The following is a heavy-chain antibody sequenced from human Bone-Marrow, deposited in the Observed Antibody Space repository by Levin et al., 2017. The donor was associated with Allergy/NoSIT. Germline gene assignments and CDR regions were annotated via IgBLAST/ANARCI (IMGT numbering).Heavy chain of an antibody. CDR2: ISYDGSNK. V-gene: IGHV3-30*04. J-gene: IGHJ4*02. Sequence: GGSLRLSCAASGFTFSSYAMHWVRQAPGKGLEWVAVISYDGSNKYYADSVKGRFTISRDYSKNTLYLQMNSLRAEDTAVYYCARDPGDDSSGYYYFFDYWGQGTLVTVSS. CDR3: ARDPGDDSSGYYYFFDY. CDR1: GFTFSSYA. D-gene: IGHD3-22*01.